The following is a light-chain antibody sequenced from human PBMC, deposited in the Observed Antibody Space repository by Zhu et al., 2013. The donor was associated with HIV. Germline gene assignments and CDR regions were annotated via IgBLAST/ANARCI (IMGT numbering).Light chain of an antibody. V-gene: IGLV1-40*01. J-gene: IGLJ3*02. CDR2: TNS. CDR3: QSYDRSLSVV. CDR1: SSNIGAGYD. Sequence: QSVLTQSPSVSGAPGQRVAISCTGGSSNIGAGYDVHWYQQLPGAAPKLLIFTNSDRPSGVPDRFSGSKSGTSASLAITGLQADDEADYYCQSYDRSLSVVFGGGTKLTVL.